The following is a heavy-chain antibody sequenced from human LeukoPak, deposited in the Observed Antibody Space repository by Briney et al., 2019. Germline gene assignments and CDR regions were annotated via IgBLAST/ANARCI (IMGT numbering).Heavy chain of an antibody. CDR1: GGSISSYY. D-gene: IGHD5-12*01. J-gene: IGHJ4*02. CDR2: IYYSGST. Sequence: SETLSLTCTVSGGSISSYYWSWIRQAPGKGLEWIGYIYYSGSTNYNPSLKSRVTISVDTSKNQFSLKLSSVTAADTAVYYCARHDNEKSGYEIDYWGQGTLVTVSS. V-gene: IGHV4-59*08. CDR3: ARHDNEKSGYEIDY.